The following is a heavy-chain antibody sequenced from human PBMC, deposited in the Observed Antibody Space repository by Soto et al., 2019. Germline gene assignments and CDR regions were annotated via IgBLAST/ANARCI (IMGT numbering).Heavy chain of an antibody. V-gene: IGHV1-3*01. J-gene: IGHJ4*02. CDR2: INAGNANT. D-gene: IGHD6-6*01. Sequence: ASVKVSCKVSGYTLTELSMHWVRQARGQRLAWMGWINAGNANTKYSQKFQGRVTITRDTSASTAYMELSSLRSEDTSVYYCASGSSGTNFDSWGRGTLVTVSS. CDR1: GYTLTELS. CDR3: ASGSSGTNFDS.